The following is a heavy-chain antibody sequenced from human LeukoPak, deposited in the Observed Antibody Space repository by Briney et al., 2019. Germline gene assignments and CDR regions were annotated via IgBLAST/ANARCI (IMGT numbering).Heavy chain of an antibody. V-gene: IGHV4-38-2*02. CDR3: ARTRGGIAAAGPFDY. J-gene: IGHJ4*02. CDR1: GYSISSGYY. D-gene: IGHD6-13*01. CDR2: IYHSGST. Sequence: SETLSLTCTVSGYSISSGYYWGWIRQPPGKGLEWIGSIYHSGSTYYNPSLKSRVTISVDTSKNQFSLKLSSVTAADTAVYYCARTRGGIAAAGPFDYWGQGTLVTVSS.